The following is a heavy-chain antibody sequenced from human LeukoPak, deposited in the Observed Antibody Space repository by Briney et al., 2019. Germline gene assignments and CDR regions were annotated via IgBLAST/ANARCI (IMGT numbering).Heavy chain of an antibody. CDR3: ARTNTFDI. CDR2: ISYSGST. Sequence: SETLTLTCTVSGGSIRGYYWNWIRQPPGKGLQWIGYISYSGSTNYNPSLKSRVTISVDTSRNQVSLKLTSMTAADTGVYYCARTNTFDIGGQGTMVTVPS. CDR1: GGSIRGYY. J-gene: IGHJ3*02. V-gene: IGHV4-59*01.